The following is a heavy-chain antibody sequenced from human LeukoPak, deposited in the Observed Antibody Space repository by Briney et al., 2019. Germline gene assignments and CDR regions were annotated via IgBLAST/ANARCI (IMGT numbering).Heavy chain of an antibody. CDR3: ASPLSGSNAAFDI. CDR1: GGTFSSYA. J-gene: IGHJ3*02. Sequence: SVKVSCKASGGTFSSYAISWERQAPGQGLEWMGRIIPILGIANYAQKFQGRVTITADKSTSTAYMELSSLRSEDTAVYYCASPLSGSNAAFDIWGQGTMVTVSS. CDR2: IIPILGIA. V-gene: IGHV1-69*04. D-gene: IGHD1-26*01.